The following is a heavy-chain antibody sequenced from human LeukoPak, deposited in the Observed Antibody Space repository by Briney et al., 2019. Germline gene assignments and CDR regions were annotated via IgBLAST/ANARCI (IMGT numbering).Heavy chain of an antibody. CDR3: ARALVGATGWFDP. CDR2: IIPIFGTA. CDR1: GYTFTSYG. V-gene: IGHV1-69*13. Sequence: SVKVSCKASGYTFTSYGISWVRQAPGQGLEWMGGIIPIFGTANYAQKFQGRVTITADESTSTAYMELSSLRSEDTAVYYCARALVGATGWFDPWGQGTLVTVSS. J-gene: IGHJ5*02. D-gene: IGHD1-26*01.